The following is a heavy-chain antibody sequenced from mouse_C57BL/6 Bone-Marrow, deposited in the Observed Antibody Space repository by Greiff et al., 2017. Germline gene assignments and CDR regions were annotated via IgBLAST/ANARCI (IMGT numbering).Heavy chain of an antibody. CDR2: ISDGGSYT. J-gene: IGHJ4*01. Sequence: EVHLVESGGGLVKPGGSLKLSCAASGFTFSSYAMSWVRQTPEKRLEWVATISDGGSYTYYPDNVKGRFTISRDNAKNNLYLQMSHLKSEDTAMYYWARLDYYGMVYWGQGTSVTVSS. CDR1: GFTFSSYA. CDR3: ARLDYYGMVY. D-gene: IGHD3-1*01. V-gene: IGHV5-4*01.